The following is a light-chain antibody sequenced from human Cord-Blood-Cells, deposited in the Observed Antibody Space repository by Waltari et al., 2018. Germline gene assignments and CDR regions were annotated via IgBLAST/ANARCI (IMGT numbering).Light chain of an antibody. J-gene: IGLJ1*01. Sequence: QSALTQPASVSGSPGRSITIPCTGTSSDVGGYKHVSWYHQQPGKAPKLMIYDVSNRPLGVSNRFSGSKSGNTASLTISGLQAEDEADYYCSSYTSSSTLGVFGTGTKVTVL. V-gene: IGLV2-14*01. CDR1: SSDVGGYKH. CDR2: DVS. CDR3: SSYTSSSTLGV.